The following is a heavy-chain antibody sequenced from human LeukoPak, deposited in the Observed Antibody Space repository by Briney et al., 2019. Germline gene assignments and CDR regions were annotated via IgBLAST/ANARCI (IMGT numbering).Heavy chain of an antibody. CDR2: ISAYNGNT. CDR3: ARDFNADAFDI. CDR1: GYTFTSYG. J-gene: IGHJ3*02. V-gene: IGHV1-18*01. Sequence: VASVTVSFMASGYTFTSYGISWVRQAPGQGLEWMGWISAYNGNTNYAQKLQGRVTMTTDTSTSTAYMELRSLRSDDTAVYYCARDFNADAFDIWGQGTMVTVSS.